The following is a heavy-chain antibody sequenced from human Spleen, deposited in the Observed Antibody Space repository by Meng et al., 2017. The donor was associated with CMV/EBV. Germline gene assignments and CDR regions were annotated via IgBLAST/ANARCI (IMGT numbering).Heavy chain of an antibody. CDR1: GGRFSSFA. Sequence: ASGGRFSSFAIIWLRQAPGQGLEWMGRFIPIVSVTNYAPRFQGRVTIIADKSTTTVYMELNRLSSDDTAVYYCARGVGAARPVFDYWGRGTLVTVSS. J-gene: IGHJ4*02. V-gene: IGHV1-69*04. CDR2: FIPIVSVT. CDR3: ARGVGAARPVFDY. D-gene: IGHD6-6*01.